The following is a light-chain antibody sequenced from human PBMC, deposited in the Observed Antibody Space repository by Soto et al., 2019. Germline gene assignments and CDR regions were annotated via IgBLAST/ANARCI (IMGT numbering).Light chain of an antibody. J-gene: IGKJ1*01. CDR1: QSVSSY. CDR3: QQRSNWPRT. V-gene: IGKV3-11*01. Sequence: EIVLTQSPATLSLSPGERATLSCRASQSVSSYLAWYQQKPGQAPRLLIYDASNRATGIPARFSGSGSGTDFTPTISSLEPEDFAVYYCQQRSNWPRTFGQGTK. CDR2: DAS.